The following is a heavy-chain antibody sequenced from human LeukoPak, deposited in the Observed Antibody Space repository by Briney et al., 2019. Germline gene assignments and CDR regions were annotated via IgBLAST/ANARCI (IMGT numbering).Heavy chain of an antibody. V-gene: IGHV3-23*01. D-gene: IGHD6-13*01. CDR2: ISGSGGST. J-gene: IGHJ4*02. CDR3: AKERRESSSWYGEVFVY. Sequence: GGSLRLSCAASGFTFSSYAMSWVRQAPGKGLEWVSSISGSGGSTYYADSVKGRFTISRDNSKNTLYLQMNSLRAEDTAVYYCAKERRESSSWYGEVFVYWGQGTLVTVSS. CDR1: GFTFSSYA.